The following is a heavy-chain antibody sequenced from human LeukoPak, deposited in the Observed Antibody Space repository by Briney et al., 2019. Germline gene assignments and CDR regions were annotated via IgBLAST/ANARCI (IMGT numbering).Heavy chain of an antibody. CDR3: ARLLRYFDWYFDY. CDR1: GYTFTGYY. Sequence: GASVKVSCKASGYTFTGYYMHWVRQAPGQGLEWMGWINPNSGGTNYAQKFQGRVTMTTDTSTSTAYMELRSLRSDDTAVYYCARLLRYFDWYFDYWGQGTLVTVSS. CDR2: INPNSGGT. D-gene: IGHD3-9*01. J-gene: IGHJ4*02. V-gene: IGHV1-2*02.